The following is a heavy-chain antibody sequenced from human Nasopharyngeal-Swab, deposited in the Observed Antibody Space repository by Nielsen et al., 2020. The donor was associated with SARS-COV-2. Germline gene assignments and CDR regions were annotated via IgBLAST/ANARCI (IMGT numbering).Heavy chain of an antibody. Sequence: VRQMPGKGLEWVSYIDSSSSTIYYADSVKGRFTISRDNAKNSLYLQMNSLRAEDTAVYYCAREGYCSGGSCYIWGQGTMVTVSS. CDR3: AREGYCSGGSCYI. J-gene: IGHJ3*02. D-gene: IGHD2-15*01. V-gene: IGHV3-48*04. CDR2: IDSSSSTI.